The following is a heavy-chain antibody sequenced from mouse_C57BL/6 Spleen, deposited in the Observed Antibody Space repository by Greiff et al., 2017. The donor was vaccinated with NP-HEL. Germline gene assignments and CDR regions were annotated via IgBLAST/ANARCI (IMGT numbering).Heavy chain of an antibody. J-gene: IGHJ4*01. D-gene: IGHD4-1*01. CDR2: IDPSDSYT. Sequence: QVQLQQPGAELVKPGASVKLSCKASGYTFTSYWMQWVKQRPGQGLEWIGEIDPSDSYTNYNQKFKGKATLTVDTSSSTAYMQLSSLTSEDSAVYYCARPKLGRAMDYWGQGTSVTVSS. CDR1: GYTFTSYW. CDR3: ARPKLGRAMDY. V-gene: IGHV1-50*01.